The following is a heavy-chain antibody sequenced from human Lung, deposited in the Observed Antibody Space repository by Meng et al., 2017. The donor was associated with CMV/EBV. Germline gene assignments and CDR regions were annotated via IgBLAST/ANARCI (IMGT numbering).Heavy chain of an antibody. Sequence: VQLVPSGAEVKEPGSSVKFSCKESGYTFTNYYMHWVRQAPGQGLEWMGVINPSGGSTNYAQKFQGRLTMTRDTSTSTVYMELSSLRSEDTAVYYCARGDGGNGSDYWGQGTLVTVSS. J-gene: IGHJ4*02. CDR3: ARGDGGNGSDY. CDR1: GYTFTNYY. D-gene: IGHD4-23*01. V-gene: IGHV1-46*01. CDR2: INPSGGST.